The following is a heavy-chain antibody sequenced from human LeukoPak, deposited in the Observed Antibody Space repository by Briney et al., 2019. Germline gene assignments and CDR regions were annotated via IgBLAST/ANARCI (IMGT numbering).Heavy chain of an antibody. V-gene: IGHV4-30-4*08. Sequence: SETLSLTCTVPGDSINTGDRYWSWIRQPPGKGLEWIGYIYHSGTTYYNPSVKSQISISVDTPKNQFSLNLRSVTAADTAVYYCARVQYCSGGSCYNLRLFNHWGQGSLVTVSS. CDR3: ARVQYCSGGSCYNLRLFNH. CDR1: GDSINTGDRY. J-gene: IGHJ4*02. CDR2: IYHSGTT. D-gene: IGHD2-15*01.